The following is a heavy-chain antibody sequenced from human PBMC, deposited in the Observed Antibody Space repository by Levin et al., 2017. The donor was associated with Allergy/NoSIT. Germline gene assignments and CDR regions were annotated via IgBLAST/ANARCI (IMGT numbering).Heavy chain of an antibody. CDR1: GYSFTSYW. CDR3: ARPRYGGYTYDAFDI. J-gene: IGHJ3*02. CDR2: IYPGDSDT. Sequence: GESLKISCKGSGYSFTSYWIGWVRQMPGKGLEWMGIIYPGDSDTRYSPSFQGQVTISADKSISTAYLQWSSLKASDTAMYYCARPRYGGYTYDAFDIWGQGTMVTVSS. V-gene: IGHV5-51*01. D-gene: IGHD5-12*01.